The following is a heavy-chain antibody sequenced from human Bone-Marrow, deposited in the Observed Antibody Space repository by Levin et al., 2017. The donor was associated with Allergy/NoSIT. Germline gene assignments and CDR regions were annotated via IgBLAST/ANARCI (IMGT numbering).Heavy chain of an antibody. J-gene: IGHJ4*02. D-gene: IGHD3-16*01. CDR3: ARGRFGGYFDY. V-gene: IGHV4-59*01. CDR2: VEDYGRV. Sequence: RPSETLSLTCSISDGSMRSSYWSWIRQPPGRGLEWIAYVEDYGRVEYKPSFNSRVTTSVDTSKNQFSLKLTSVTAADTAVYYCARGRFGGYFDYWGQGILVTVSS. CDR1: DGSMRSSY.